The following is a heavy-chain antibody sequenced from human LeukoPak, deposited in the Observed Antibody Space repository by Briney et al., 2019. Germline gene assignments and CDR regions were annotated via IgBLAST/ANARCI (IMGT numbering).Heavy chain of an antibody. Sequence: PGGSLRLSCAASGFTFDDYGKSWVRQAPGRGLEWVSGVNWNGISTGYADSVKGRFTISRDNAKNSLYLQMNSLRAEDTALNYCARERGGDYTNYYYYYYMDIWGKGTTVTVSS. J-gene: IGHJ6*03. CDR3: ARERGGDYTNYYYYYYMDI. V-gene: IGHV3-20*04. CDR1: GFTFDDYG. CDR2: VNWNGIST. D-gene: IGHD4-11*01.